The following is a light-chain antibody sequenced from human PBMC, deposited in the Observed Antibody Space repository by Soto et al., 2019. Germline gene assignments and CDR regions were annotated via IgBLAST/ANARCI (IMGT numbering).Light chain of an antibody. J-gene: IGKJ4*01. CDR2: GAS. V-gene: IGKV3-20*01. Sequence: EIVLTQSPGTLSLSPGERATLSCRASQSVSSSYLAWYQQKPGQAPRLLIYGASSRATGIPDRFSGSGSGTAFTLTISRLEPEDFAVYYCQQYGSSPSLTFGGGTKVEIQ. CDR1: QSVSSSY. CDR3: QQYGSSPSLT.